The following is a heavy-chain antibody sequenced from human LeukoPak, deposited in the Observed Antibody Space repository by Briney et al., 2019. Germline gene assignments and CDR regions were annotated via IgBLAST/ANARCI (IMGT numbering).Heavy chain of an antibody. J-gene: IGHJ4*02. Sequence: GRSLRLSCAASGFIFSNYGMHWVRQAPGKGLEWVAVISYDGSDKYYADSVKGRFTISRDNSKNTLYLQMNSLRAEDTAVYYCAKYGSGSYPDYWGQGTLVTVSS. D-gene: IGHD3-10*01. CDR2: ISYDGSDK. V-gene: IGHV3-30*18. CDR3: AKYGSGSYPDY. CDR1: GFIFSNYG.